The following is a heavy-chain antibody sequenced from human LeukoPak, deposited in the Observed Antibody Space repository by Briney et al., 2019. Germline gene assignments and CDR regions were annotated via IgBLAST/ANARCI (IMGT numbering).Heavy chain of an antibody. V-gene: IGHV1-18*01. CDR1: GYTFGDYG. CDR2: VSAYTGNT. J-gene: IGHJ4*02. CDR3: ARDPGRGTYDTSGFHY. D-gene: IGHD3-22*01. Sequence: ASVSVSCKASGYTFGDYGITWIRQAPGRGLEWMGWVSAYTGNTNYAQSLQDRVIMIADTSTDTAYMELRSLRPDDTAVYYCARDPGRGTYDTSGFHYWGQGTLVTVSS.